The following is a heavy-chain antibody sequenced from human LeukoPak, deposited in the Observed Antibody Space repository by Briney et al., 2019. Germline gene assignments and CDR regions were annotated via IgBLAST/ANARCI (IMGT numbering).Heavy chain of an antibody. D-gene: IGHD3-22*01. CDR1: GGSISSYY. V-gene: IGHV4-59*01. Sequence: PSETLSLTCTVSGGSISSYYWSWIRQPPGKGLEWIGYIYYSGSTSYNPSLKSRVTISVDTSKNQFSLKLSSVTAADTAVYYCARSPEGRYYYDSSGYSYYYYYMDVWGKGTTVTVSS. CDR3: ARSPEGRYYYDSSGYSYYYYYMDV. CDR2: IYYSGST. J-gene: IGHJ6*03.